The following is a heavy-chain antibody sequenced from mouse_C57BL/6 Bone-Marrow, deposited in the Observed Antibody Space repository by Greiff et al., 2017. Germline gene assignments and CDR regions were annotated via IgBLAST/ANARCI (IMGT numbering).Heavy chain of an antibody. CDR1: GFNIKDDY. CDR3: TNIYYNRGFAY. V-gene: IGHV14-4*01. CDR2: IDPENGDT. J-gene: IGHJ3*01. Sequence: DVKLVESGAELVRPGASVKLSCTASGFNIKDDYMHWVKQRPEQGLEWIGWIDPENGDTEYASKFQGKATITADTSSNTAYLQLSSLTSEDTAVYYCTNIYYNRGFAYWGQGTLVTVSA. D-gene: IGHD2-1*01.